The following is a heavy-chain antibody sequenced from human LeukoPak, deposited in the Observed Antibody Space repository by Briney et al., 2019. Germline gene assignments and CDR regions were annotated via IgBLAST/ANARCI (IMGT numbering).Heavy chain of an antibody. J-gene: IGHJ4*02. D-gene: IGHD3-9*01. CDR2: TYYRSKWYN. CDR3: ARGLFATGYDY. V-gene: IGHV6-1*01. CDR1: GDSVSSNSVD. Sequence: SQTLSLTCAISGDSVSSNSVDWNWIRQSPSRGLEWLGRTYYRSKWYNDYAVSVKSRITINPDTSKNQFSLQLNSVTPEDTARYYCARGLFATGYDYWGQGTLVTVSS.